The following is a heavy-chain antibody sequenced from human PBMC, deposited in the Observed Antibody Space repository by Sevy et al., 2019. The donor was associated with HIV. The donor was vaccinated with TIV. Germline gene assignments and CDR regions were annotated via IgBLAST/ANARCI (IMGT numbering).Heavy chain of an antibody. J-gene: IGHJ4*02. Sequence: GGSLRLSCAASGFTFNRYSMHWVRQAPGKGLEWVATISFDATNKHYPDSVKGRFTISRDNFQNSLFLQMNSLRAEDTAVYYCAKDPYSSSGGYFDYWGQGTLVTVSS. V-gene: IGHV3-30-3*01. CDR3: AKDPYSSSGGYFDY. CDR2: ISFDATNK. CDR1: GFTFNRYS. D-gene: IGHD6-13*01.